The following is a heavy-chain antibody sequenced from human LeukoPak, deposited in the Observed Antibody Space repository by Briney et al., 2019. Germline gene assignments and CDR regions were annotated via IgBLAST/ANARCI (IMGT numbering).Heavy chain of an antibody. CDR3: ARDPLGGDAFDI. D-gene: IGHD1-26*01. CDR2: IYYSGST. Sequence: SETLSLTCTVSGGSISSSSYYWGWIRQPPGKGLEWIGSIYYSGSTYYKPSLKSRVTISVDTSKNQFSLKLSSVTAADTAVYYCARDPLGGDAFDIWGQGTMVTVSS. J-gene: IGHJ3*02. V-gene: IGHV4-39*02. CDR1: GGSISSSSYY.